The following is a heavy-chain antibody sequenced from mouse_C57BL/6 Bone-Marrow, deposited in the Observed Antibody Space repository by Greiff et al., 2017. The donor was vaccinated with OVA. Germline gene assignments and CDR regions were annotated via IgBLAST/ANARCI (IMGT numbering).Heavy chain of an antibody. CDR2: IYPGDGDT. CDR1: GYAFSSSW. J-gene: IGHJ3*01. V-gene: IGHV1-82*01. Sequence: QVQLKESGPELVKPGASVKISCKASGYAFSSSWMNWVKQRPGKGLEWIGRIYPGDGDTNYNGKFKGKATLTADKSSSTAYMQLSSLTSEESAVYFGARGGAQALAWFAYWGQGTLVTVSA. D-gene: IGHD3-2*02. CDR3: ARGGAQALAWFAY.